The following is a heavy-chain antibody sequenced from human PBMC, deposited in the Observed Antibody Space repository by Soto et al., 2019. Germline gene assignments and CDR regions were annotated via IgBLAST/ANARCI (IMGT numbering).Heavy chain of an antibody. CDR3: ARSPPRYCSSTSCSVGYYYMDV. CDR1: GGSISSYY. Sequence: PSETLSLTCTVSGGSISSYYWSWIRQPPGKGLEWIGYIYYSGSTNYNPSLKSRVTISVDTSKNQFSLKLSSVTAAETAVYYCARSPPRYCSSTSCSVGYYYMDVWGKGTTVTVSS. CDR2: IYYSGST. D-gene: IGHD2-2*01. J-gene: IGHJ6*03. V-gene: IGHV4-59*01.